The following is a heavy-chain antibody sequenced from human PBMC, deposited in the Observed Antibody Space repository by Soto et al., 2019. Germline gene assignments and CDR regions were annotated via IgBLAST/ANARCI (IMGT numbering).Heavy chain of an antibody. J-gene: IGHJ4*02. CDR1: GGSISSSSYY. CDR3: ATRNALTIAVAGTSVRREFDY. D-gene: IGHD6-19*01. CDR2: IYYSGST. Sequence: PSETLSLTCTVSGGSISSSSYYWGWIRQPPGKGLEWIGSIYYSGSTNYNPSLKSRVTISVDTSKNQFSLKLSSVTAADTAVYYCATRNALTIAVAGTSVRREFDYWGQGTLVTVSS. V-gene: IGHV4-39*01.